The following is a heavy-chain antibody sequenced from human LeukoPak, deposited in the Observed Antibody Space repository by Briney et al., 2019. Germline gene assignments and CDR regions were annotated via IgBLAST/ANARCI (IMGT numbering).Heavy chain of an antibody. CDR3: ARRYYDSSGYYYFDC. D-gene: IGHD3-22*01. CDR1: GGSISSGDYY. J-gene: IGHJ4*02. Sequence: SETLSLTCTVSGGSISSGDYYWSWIRQPPGKGLEWIGYIYYSGSTYYNPSLKSRVTISVDTSKNQFSLKLSSVTAADTAVYYCARRYYDSSGYYYFDCWGQGTLVTVSS. V-gene: IGHV4-30-4*01. CDR2: IYYSGST.